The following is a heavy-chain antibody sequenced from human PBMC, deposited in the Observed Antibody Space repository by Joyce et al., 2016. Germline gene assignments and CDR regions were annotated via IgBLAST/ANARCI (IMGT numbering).Heavy chain of an antibody. J-gene: IGHJ5*02. D-gene: IGHD4-11*01. V-gene: IGHV4-61*02. CDR1: GDSVSSGSYS. CDR2: IYASGTT. CDR3: AREVNWFDP. Sequence: QVQLQESGPGLVKPSQTLSLTCTVSGDSVSSGSYSWSWIRPPAGKGLEWIGRIYASGTTNYNPSLKSRLTISVDTSKNQISLQLTSVTAADTAVYYCAREVNWFDPWGQGTLVTVSS.